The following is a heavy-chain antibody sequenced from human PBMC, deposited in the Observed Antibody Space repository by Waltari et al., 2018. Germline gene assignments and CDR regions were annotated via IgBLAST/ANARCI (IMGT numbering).Heavy chain of an antibody. J-gene: IGHJ4*02. Sequence: QVPLVQSGAEVKKPGSSVKVSCKASGGTCSRYAISWVRQAAGQGLEWMGRSIPIFGTANYAQKFQGRVAITADESTSTAYMELSSLRSEDTAVYYCARDSGIAVAAGEFDYWGQGTLVTVSS. CDR1: GGTCSRYA. CDR2: SIPIFGTA. CDR3: ARDSGIAVAAGEFDY. V-gene: IGHV1-69*15. D-gene: IGHD6-19*01.